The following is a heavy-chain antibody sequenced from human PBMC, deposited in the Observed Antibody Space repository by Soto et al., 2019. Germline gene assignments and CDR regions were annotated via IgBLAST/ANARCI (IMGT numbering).Heavy chain of an antibody. Sequence: ASVKVSCKASGYTFTTYGITWVRQAPGQGLEWMGWISTYNGNTTYPQNLQGRVTMNTDTYTSTAYMELRSLRSDDTAVYYCARERYCISSGSSLSSWGKGSLGSVCS. CDR1: GYTFTTYG. J-gene: IGHJ4*02. D-gene: IGHD2-2*01. CDR3: ARERYCISSGSSLSS. CDR2: ISTYNGNT. V-gene: IGHV1-18*01.